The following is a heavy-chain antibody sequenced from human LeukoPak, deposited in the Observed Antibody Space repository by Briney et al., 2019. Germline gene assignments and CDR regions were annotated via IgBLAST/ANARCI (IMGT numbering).Heavy chain of an antibody. Sequence: ASVTVSCKASGYTFSSYYMHWVRQAPGQGLEWMGIINPSGGSTSYVQKFQGRVTLTRDTSTSTVFMELSSLRSEDTAVYYCARGPPGRVYDSSKRGLFDPWGQGTLVTVSS. D-gene: IGHD3-22*01. V-gene: IGHV1-46*01. CDR1: GYTFSSYY. CDR2: INPSGGST. J-gene: IGHJ5*02. CDR3: ARGPPGRVYDSSKRGLFDP.